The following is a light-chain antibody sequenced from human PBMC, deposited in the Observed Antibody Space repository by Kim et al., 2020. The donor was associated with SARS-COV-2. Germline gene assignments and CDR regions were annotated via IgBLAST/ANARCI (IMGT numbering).Light chain of an antibody. CDR2: EDT. CDR1: ALPKQY. CDR3: QSADSSDTFWV. V-gene: IGLV3-25*03. Sequence: SYELIQPPSVSVSPGQTARITCSGDALPKQYAYWFQQKPGQAPVVVIFEDTERPSGIPERFSGSTSGTTVTLTISGVQAEDEADYYCQSADSSDTFWVFGGGTQLTVL. J-gene: IGLJ3*02.